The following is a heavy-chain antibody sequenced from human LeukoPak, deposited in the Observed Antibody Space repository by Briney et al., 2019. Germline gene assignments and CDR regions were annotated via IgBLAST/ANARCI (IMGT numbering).Heavy chain of an antibody. CDR1: GGSISSYY. D-gene: IGHD3-10*01. J-gene: IGHJ6*03. V-gene: IGHV4-59*01. CDR3: ARGGTYYYGSGSYSSYYMDV. CDR2: IYYSGST. Sequence: PSETLSLTCTVSGGSISSYYWSWIRQPPGKGLEWIGYIYYSGSTNYNPSLKSRVTISVDTSKNQFSLKLSSVTAADTAVYYCARGGTYYYGSGSYSSYYMDVWGKGTTVTISS.